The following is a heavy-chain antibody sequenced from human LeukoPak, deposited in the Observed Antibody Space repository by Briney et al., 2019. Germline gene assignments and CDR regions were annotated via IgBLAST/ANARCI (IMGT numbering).Heavy chain of an antibody. V-gene: IGHV1-69*13. J-gene: IGHJ4*02. CDR3: ASGPGQQLVGSVY. CDR1: GYTFTTHD. Sequence: SVKVSCKASGYTFTTHDLTLVRQATGQGLELMGGIIPIFGTANYAQKFQGRVTITADESTSTAYMELSSLRSEDTAVYYCASGPGQQLVGSVYWGQGTLVTVSS. CDR2: IIPIFGTA. D-gene: IGHD6-13*01.